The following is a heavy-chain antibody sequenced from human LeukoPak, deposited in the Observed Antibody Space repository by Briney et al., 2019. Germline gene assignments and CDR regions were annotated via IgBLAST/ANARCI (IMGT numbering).Heavy chain of an antibody. J-gene: IGHJ4*02. CDR3: ARDRKVDYFDY. CDR2: IKQDGSEK. CDR1: GFTFSSHW. V-gene: IGHV3-7*01. Sequence: PGGSLRLSCAASGFTFSSHWMSWVRQAPGKGLEWVANIKQDGSEKYYVDSVKGRFTISRDNAENSLCLRMNSLRAEDTAVYYCARDRKVDYFDYWGQGTLVTVSS.